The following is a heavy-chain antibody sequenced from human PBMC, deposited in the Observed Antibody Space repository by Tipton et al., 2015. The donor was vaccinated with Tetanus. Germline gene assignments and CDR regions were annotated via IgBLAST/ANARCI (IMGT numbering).Heavy chain of an antibody. V-gene: IGHV4-34*01. J-gene: IGHJ4*02. CDR2: VHPSGST. CDR1: GGSFSNYY. CDR3: ARGIGAYKTGNY. D-gene: IGHD3-10*01. Sequence: TLSLTCAVYGGSFSNYYWSWIRQPPGKGLEWIGEVHPSGSTSYNPSLESRVTISIDTSKNQFSLKLTSLTAADTSVYFCARGIGAYKTGNYWGQGPLVTGSS.